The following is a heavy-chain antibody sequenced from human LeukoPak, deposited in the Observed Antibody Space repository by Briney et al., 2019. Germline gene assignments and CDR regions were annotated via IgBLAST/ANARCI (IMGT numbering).Heavy chain of an antibody. V-gene: IGHV1-69*06. J-gene: IGHJ4*02. CDR2: IIPIFGTA. CDR1: GGTFSSYA. D-gene: IGHD3-10*01. Sequence: SVKVSCKASGGTFSSYAISWVRQAPGQGLEWMGGIIPIFGTANYAQKFQGRVTITADKSTSTAYMELSSLRSEDTAVYYCARDSSMLRGPMVIYYFDFWGQGTLVTVSS. CDR3: ARDSSMLRGPMVIYYFDF.